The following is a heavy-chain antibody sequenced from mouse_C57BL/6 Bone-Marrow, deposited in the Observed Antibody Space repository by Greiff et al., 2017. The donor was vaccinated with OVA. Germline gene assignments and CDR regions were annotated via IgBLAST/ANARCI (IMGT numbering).Heavy chain of an antibody. V-gene: IGHV1-81*01. CDR2: INPSSGNT. D-gene: IGHD1-1*01. CDR1: GYTFTSYG. Sequence: VQLQQSGAELARPGASVKLSCKASGYTFTSYGISWVKQRPGQGLEWIGEINPSSGNTNYNEKFKGKATLTADKSSSTAYMELRSLTSEDSAVYCCARKEPITSVGHYLDYWGQGTTLTVSS. J-gene: IGHJ2*01. CDR3: ARKEPITSVGHYLDY.